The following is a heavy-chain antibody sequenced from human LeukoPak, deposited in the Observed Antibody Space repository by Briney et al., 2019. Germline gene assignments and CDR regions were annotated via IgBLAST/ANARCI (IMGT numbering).Heavy chain of an antibody. J-gene: IGHJ5*02. CDR1: GYTFTSYG. CDR2: ISAYNGNT. Sequence: ASVKVSCKASGYTFTSYGISWVRQAPGQGLEWMGWISAYNGNTNYAQKLQGRVTMTTDTSTSTAYMELRSLRSDDTAVYYCAREDCSSTSCPLDPWGQGTLVTVSS. D-gene: IGHD2-2*01. V-gene: IGHV1-18*01. CDR3: AREDCSSTSCPLDP.